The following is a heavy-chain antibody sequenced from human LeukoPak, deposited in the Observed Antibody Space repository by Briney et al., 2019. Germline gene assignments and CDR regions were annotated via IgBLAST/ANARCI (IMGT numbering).Heavy chain of an antibody. CDR2: ISSSSSYI. J-gene: IGHJ4*02. CDR1: GFTFSSYS. D-gene: IGHD6-13*01. Sequence: GGSLRLSCAASGFTFSSYSMNWVRQAPGEGLEWVSSISSSSSYIYYADSVKGRFTISRDNAKNSLYLQMNSLRAEDTAVYYCARPGIAAAGDYFDYWGQGTLVTVSS. V-gene: IGHV3-21*01. CDR3: ARPGIAAAGDYFDY.